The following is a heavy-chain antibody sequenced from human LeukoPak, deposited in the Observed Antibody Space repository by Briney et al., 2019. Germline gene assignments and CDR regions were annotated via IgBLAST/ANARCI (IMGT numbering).Heavy chain of an antibody. J-gene: IGHJ4*02. CDR1: GGSIRSASYL. D-gene: IGHD5-18*01. V-gene: IGHV4-39*07. CDR2: FSYTEHT. Sequence: SETLSLTCTVSGGSIRSASYLWGWVRQPPGKGLEWIGSFSYTEHTYYNPSLKSRVAISVDTSNNQFSLRLSSVNAADTAVYYCVRIERSGYSYGYVGYWGQGTLVTVSS. CDR3: VRIERSGYSYGYVGY.